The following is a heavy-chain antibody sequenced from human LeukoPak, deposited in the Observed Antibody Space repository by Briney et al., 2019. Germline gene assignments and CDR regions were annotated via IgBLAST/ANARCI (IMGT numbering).Heavy chain of an antibody. Sequence: ASVKVSCKASGYTFTGCYMHWVRQAPGQGLEWMGWINPNSGGTNYAQKFQGRVTMTRDTSISTVYMDLRRLRSDDTALYYCAREYSGSESSLGYWGQGTLVTVSS. V-gene: IGHV1-2*02. D-gene: IGHD5-12*01. J-gene: IGHJ4*02. CDR2: INPNSGGT. CDR3: AREYSGSESSLGY. CDR1: GYTFTGCY.